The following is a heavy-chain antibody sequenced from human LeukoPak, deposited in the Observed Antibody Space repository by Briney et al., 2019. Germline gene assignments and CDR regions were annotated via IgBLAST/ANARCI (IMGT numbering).Heavy chain of an antibody. CDR1: GXTFSDSA. CDR2: ISASGVST. V-gene: IGHV3-23*01. CDR3: AGYYCSSGTCRKYLDY. Sequence: GGSLRLSCAASGXTFSDSAMTWVRQAPGKGLEWVSLISASGVSTYYADSVKGRFTISRDNSNTTLYLQMGSLRAGDTAVYYCAGYYCSSGTCRKYLDYWGQGTLVTVSS. J-gene: IGHJ4*02. D-gene: IGHD2-15*01.